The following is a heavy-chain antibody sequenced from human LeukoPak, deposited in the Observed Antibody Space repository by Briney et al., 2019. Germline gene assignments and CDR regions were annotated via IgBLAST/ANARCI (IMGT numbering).Heavy chain of an antibody. CDR3: AKDKSYGGNTRFDY. V-gene: IGHV3-9*01. J-gene: IGHJ4*02. Sequence: SGGSLRLSCAASGFTFDDYAMHWVRHAPGKGLEWVSGISWNSGSIGYADSVKGRFTISRDNAKNSLYLQMNSLRAEDTALYYCAKDKSYGGNTRFDYWDQGTLVTVSS. CDR1: GFTFDDYA. CDR2: ISWNSGSI. D-gene: IGHD4-23*01.